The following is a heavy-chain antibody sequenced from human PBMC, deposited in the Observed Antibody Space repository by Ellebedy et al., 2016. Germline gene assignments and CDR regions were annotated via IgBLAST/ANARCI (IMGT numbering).Heavy chain of an antibody. CDR3: ARAMGGDDGFDL. V-gene: IGHV3-9*01. Sequence: GGSLRLXXATSGFTFDTYAMHWVRQVPGKGLEWVARINWNSKTIDYGDSVKGRFTISRDNAKNSVYLQMNTLRAEDTALYYCARAMGGDDGFDLWGQGTMVTVSS. CDR2: INWNSKTI. J-gene: IGHJ3*01. CDR1: GFTFDTYA. D-gene: IGHD3-16*01.